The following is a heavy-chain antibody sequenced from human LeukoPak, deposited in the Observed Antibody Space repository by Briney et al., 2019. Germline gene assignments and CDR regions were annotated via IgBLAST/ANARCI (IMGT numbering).Heavy chain of an antibody. CDR2: ISSSGSTI. CDR3: AELGITMIGGV. Sequence: GGSLRLSCAASGFNVGRNYMNWVRQAPGKGLEWVSYISSSGSTIYYADSVKGRFTISRDNAKNSLYLQMNSLRAEDTAVYYCAELGITMIGGVWGKGTTVTISS. CDR1: GFNVGRNY. V-gene: IGHV3-48*03. J-gene: IGHJ6*04. D-gene: IGHD3-10*02.